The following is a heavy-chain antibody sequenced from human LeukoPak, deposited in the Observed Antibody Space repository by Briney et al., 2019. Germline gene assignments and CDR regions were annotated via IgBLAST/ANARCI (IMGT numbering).Heavy chain of an antibody. D-gene: IGHD3-16*01. V-gene: IGHV4-4*07. J-gene: IGHJ6*03. CDR2: IYSSGST. CDR3: ARETSQKGAHYMDV. CDR1: GGSISRYY. Sequence: PSETLSLTCTVSGGSISRYYWNWIRQPAGKGLEWIGHIYSSGSTSYNPSLKSRVTMSVDTSKKQFSLRLSSVTAADTAVYYCARETSQKGAHYMDVWGKGTTVTISS.